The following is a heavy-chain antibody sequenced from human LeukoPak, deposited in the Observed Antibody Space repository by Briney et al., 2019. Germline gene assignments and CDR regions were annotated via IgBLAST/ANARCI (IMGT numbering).Heavy chain of an antibody. CDR3: ANSFYGPNSYGPLGLDY. V-gene: IGHV1-46*01. CDR1: GYTFTSYY. D-gene: IGHD5-18*01. J-gene: IGHJ4*02. CDR2: INPSGGST. Sequence: ASVKVSCKVSGYTFTSYYMHWVRQAPGQGLEWMGIINPSGGSTSYAQKFQGRVTMTRDMSTSTVYMELSSLRSEDTAVYYCANSFYGPNSYGPLGLDYWGQGTLVTVSS.